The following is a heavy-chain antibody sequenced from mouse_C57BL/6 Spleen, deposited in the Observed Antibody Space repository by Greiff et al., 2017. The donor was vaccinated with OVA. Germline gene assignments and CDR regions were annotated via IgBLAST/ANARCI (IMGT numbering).Heavy chain of an antibody. D-gene: IGHD2-3*01. CDR1: GYAFTNYL. V-gene: IGHV1-54*01. CDR3: ARSEWLLYYFDY. CDR2: INPGSGGT. J-gene: IGHJ2*01. Sequence: VQLVESGAELVRPGTSVKVSCKASGYAFTNYLIEWVKQRPGQGLEWIGVINPGSGGTNYNEKFKGKATLTADKSSSTAYMQLSSLTSEDSAVYFCARSEWLLYYFDYWGQGTTLTVSS.